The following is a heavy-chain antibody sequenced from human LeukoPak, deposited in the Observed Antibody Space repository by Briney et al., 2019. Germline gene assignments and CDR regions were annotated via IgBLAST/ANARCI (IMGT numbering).Heavy chain of an antibody. CDR1: GFTFSSYG. D-gene: IGHD6-19*01. V-gene: IGHV3-30*18. CDR3: AKDLEIAVAGYQFDY. CDR2: ISYDGSNK. Sequence: GRSLRLSCAASGFTFSSYGMHWVRQAPGKGLEWVAVISYDGSNKYYADSVKGRFTISRGNSKNTLYLQMNSLRAEDTAVYYCAKDLEIAVAGYQFDYWGQGTLVTVSS. J-gene: IGHJ4*02.